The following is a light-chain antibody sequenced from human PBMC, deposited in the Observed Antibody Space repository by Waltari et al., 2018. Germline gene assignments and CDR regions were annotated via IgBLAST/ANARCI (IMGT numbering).Light chain of an antibody. CDR1: SSNIGSNT. J-gene: IGLJ2*01. V-gene: IGLV1-44*01. Sequence: QSLLTQAPSASGTPGQRVTISCSGSSSNIGSNTVNCYQQLPGTAPKLLIYSNSPVPSGVPDRLSGSKAGTSASRAISGLQSEDEAEYYCGTWDDSLNGPLFGGGTKVTVL. CDR3: GTWDDSLNGPL. CDR2: SNS.